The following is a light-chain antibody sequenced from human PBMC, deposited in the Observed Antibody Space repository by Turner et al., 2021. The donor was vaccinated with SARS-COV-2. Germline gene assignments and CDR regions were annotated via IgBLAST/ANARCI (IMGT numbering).Light chain of an antibody. V-gene: IGKV1-8*01. J-gene: IGKJ1*01. CDR3: QQYYAFPRT. Sequence: IRVIESPSSVSVSTGDRVTITCRSSQDIRTYLGWYQQKPGEAPRLLIYAASILQSGFPSRFSGSGSATEFTLTISRLQSEDFATYYCQQYYAFPRTFGQGTKVEMK. CDR2: AAS. CDR1: QDIRTY.